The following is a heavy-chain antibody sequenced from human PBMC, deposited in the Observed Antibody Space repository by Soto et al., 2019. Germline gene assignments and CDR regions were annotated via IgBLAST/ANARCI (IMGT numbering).Heavy chain of an antibody. CDR1: GFTFSSYA. D-gene: IGHD6-19*01. J-gene: IGHJ4*02. V-gene: IGHV3-23*01. Sequence: GGSLILSCAASGFTFSSYAMSWVRQAPGKGLEWVSAISGSGGSTYYADSVKGRFTISRDNSKNTLYLQMNSLRAEDTAVYYCAKSHAVAGTFDYWGQGTLVTVSS. CDR2: ISGSGGST. CDR3: AKSHAVAGTFDY.